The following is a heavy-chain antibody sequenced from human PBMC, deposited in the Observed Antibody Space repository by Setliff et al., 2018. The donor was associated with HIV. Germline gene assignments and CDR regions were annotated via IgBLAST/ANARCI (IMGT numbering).Heavy chain of an antibody. CDR3: AREKILISSKNGSGTYSRIFDY. Sequence: SETLSLTCTVPGGSINDQYFSWIRQSPGKGLEWIGSIDYSGSTKYNPSLNSRGTISIDTSKNELSLKLTSVTAADTAVYRCAREKILISSKNGSGTYSRIFDYWGQGMLVTVSS. J-gene: IGHJ4*02. CDR1: GGSINDQY. CDR2: IDYSGST. V-gene: IGHV4-59*11. D-gene: IGHD3-10*01.